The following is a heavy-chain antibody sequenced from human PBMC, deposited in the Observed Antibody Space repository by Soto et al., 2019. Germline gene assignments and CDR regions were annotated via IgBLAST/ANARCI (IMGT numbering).Heavy chain of an antibody. CDR3: AGEVSSRVSGNNYFAF. Sequence: EVQLVESGGGLVQPGGSLRLSCAASGFTFSSFWMTWVRQAPGKGLEWVANIKQDGSERHYVDSVKGRFTFSRDNGNNSPFLELNSLRVEDTAVHYCAGEVSSRVSGNNYFAFWGQGTLFTVSS. V-gene: IGHV3-7*01. D-gene: IGHD1-1*01. CDR2: IKQDGSER. J-gene: IGHJ4*02. CDR1: GFTFSSFW.